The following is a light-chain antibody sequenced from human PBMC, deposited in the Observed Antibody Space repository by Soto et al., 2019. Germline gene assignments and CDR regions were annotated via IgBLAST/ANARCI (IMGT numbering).Light chain of an antibody. CDR2: KAS. CDR1: QSISRW. J-gene: IGKJ2*01. Sequence: DIQMTQSPSALSASVGDRVTNTCRASQSISRWMAWYQQKPGKAPTLLIYKASSLEGGVPSRFSGSGSGTEFTITISSLQPDDVATYYCQQYSGPYTFGQGTKLEI. V-gene: IGKV1-5*03. CDR3: QQYSGPYT.